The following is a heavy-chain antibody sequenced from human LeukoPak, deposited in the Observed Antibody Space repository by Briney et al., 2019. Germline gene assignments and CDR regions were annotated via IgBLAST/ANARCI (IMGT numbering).Heavy chain of an antibody. V-gene: IGHV3-23*01. CDR3: AKGNPTYYDYVWGSYLFDY. Sequence: GGSLRLSCAASGFTFSSYAMSWVRQAPGKGLEWVSAISGSGGSTYYADSVKGRFTISRDNSKNTLYLQMSSLRAEDTAVYYRAKGNPTYYDYVWGSYLFDYWGQGTLVTVSS. CDR1: GFTFSSYA. D-gene: IGHD3-16*01. J-gene: IGHJ4*02. CDR2: ISGSGGST.